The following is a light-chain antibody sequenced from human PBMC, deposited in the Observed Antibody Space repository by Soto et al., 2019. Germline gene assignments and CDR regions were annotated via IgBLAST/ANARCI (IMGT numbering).Light chain of an antibody. CDR1: SSDVGGYNY. Sequence: QSALTQPASVSGSPGQSITISCTGTSSDVGGYNYVSWYQHHPGKAPKLMIFDVSNRPSGVSNRFSGSKSGNTASLTISGLQPEDEADYYCSSYTTGQTRQRVFGTGTKLTVL. CDR3: SSYTTGQTRQRV. J-gene: IGLJ1*01. V-gene: IGLV2-14*03. CDR2: DVS.